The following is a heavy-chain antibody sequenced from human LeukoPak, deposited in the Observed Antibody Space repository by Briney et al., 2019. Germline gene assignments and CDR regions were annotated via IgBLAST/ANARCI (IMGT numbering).Heavy chain of an antibody. CDR1: GYTFTGYC. J-gene: IGHJ4*02. CDR3: ARTAAAGALDY. CDR2: INPNSGGT. Sequence: ASVKVSCKASGYTFTGYCMHWVRQAPGQGLEWMGWINPNSGGTNYAQKFQGRVTMTRDTSISTAYMELSTLRSDDTAVYYCARTAAAGALDYWGQGTLVTVSS. D-gene: IGHD6-13*01. V-gene: IGHV1-2*02.